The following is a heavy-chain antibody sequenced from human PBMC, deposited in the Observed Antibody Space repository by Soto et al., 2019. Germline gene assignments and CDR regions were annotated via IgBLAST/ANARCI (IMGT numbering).Heavy chain of an antibody. CDR2: TYYSSKWYN. J-gene: IGHJ4*03. V-gene: IGHV6-1*01. CDR1: GESSSRNRAA. Sequence: SPADSLTGASCGESSSRNRAAGKWIRKKTSRGLEWLGRTYYSSKWYNDYAVSVKSRITINPDTSKNQFSLQLNSVTPEDTAVYYCARDLSPYLLLYRLNYYGSGSYSIFGYWGQGTLVTVSS. CDR3: ARDLSPYLLLYRLNYYGSGSYSIFGY. D-gene: IGHD3-10*01.